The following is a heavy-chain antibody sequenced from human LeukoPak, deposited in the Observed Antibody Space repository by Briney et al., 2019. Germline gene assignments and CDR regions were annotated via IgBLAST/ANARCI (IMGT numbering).Heavy chain of an antibody. CDR2: IYYSGST. CDR1: GGFISSYY. V-gene: IGHV4-59*01. J-gene: IGHJ3*02. CDR3: ARDHPDYGNAFDI. D-gene: IGHD4-17*01. Sequence: SETLSLTCTVSGGFISSYYWSWIRQPPGKGLEWIGYIYYSGSTNYNPSLKSRVTISVDTSKNQFSLKLSSVTAADTAVYYCARDHPDYGNAFDIWGQGTMVTVSS.